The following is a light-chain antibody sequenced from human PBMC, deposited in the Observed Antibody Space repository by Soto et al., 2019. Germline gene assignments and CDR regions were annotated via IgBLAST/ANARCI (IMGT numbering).Light chain of an antibody. CDR1: QSVGRNY. CDR2: GAS. J-gene: IGKJ1*01. V-gene: IGKV3-20*01. CDR3: QQYGSSGWT. Sequence: EILFTQSPGTLSLSPGQRATLSCRASQSVGRNYLACYQQNPGQPPRLLMHGASSRDTGIPDRFSGSGSGTDFTLTISRLEHEDFAVYYCQQYGSSGWTFGQGSKVDIK.